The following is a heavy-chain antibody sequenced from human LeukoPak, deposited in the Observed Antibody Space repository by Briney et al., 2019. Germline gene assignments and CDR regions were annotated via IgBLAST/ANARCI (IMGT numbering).Heavy chain of an antibody. J-gene: IGHJ4*02. D-gene: IGHD5-18*01. Sequence: PGGSLRLSCAASGFTFSSFGMHWVRQAPGKGLEWVAVISYDGGKKYFADSMKGRFTISRDNSKNTMYLEMNSLRAEDTAVYYCARAHTAMVTNYFDYWGQGTLVTVSS. V-gene: IGHV3-30*03. CDR3: ARAHTAMVTNYFDY. CDR2: ISYDGGKK. CDR1: GFTFSSFG.